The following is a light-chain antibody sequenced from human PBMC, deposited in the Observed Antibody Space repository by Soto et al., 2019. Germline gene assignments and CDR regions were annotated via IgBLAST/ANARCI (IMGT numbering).Light chain of an antibody. CDR1: SSDVGAYNY. CDR3: SSYTSSSTYV. V-gene: IGLV2-14*03. CDR2: DVS. Sequence: QSALTQPASVSGSPGQSIAISCTGTSSDVGAYNYVSWYQQHPGKAPKLMIYDVSNRPSGVSNRFSGSKSDNTASLTFSGLQAEDEADYYCSSYTSSSTYVFGTGTKVTVL. J-gene: IGLJ1*01.